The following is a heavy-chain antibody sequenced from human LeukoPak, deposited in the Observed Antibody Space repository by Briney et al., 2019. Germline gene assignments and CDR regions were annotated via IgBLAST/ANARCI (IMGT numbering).Heavy chain of an antibody. CDR2: ISTYNGNT. D-gene: IGHD3-10*01. V-gene: IGHV1-18*01. CDR1: GYTFTSYG. J-gene: IGHJ4*02. Sequence: GASVKVSCRAFGYTFTSYGISWVRQAPGQGLEWMGWISTYNGNTNYAQMLQGRITMTTDTSTSTAYMELRSLRSDDTAVYYCASGKPIYFYGPGSYLASPFDSWGQGTLVTVSS. CDR3: ASGKPIYFYGPGSYLASPFDS.